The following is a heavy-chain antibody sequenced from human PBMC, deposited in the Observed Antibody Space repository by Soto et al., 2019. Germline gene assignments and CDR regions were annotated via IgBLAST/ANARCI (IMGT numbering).Heavy chain of an antibody. CDR2: VYYTGTT. J-gene: IGHJ4*02. D-gene: IGHD6-13*01. Sequence: QVQLQESGPGLLKPSETLSLTCTVSGGSISSYFYIWVRQPPGKGLEWIGSVYYTGTTDYNPSLKSRVTIAVETSKTQFSLNLRSVTAADTAVYYCARDLAAVPRAFDYWGRGTLATVSS. CDR1: GGSISSYF. CDR3: ARDLAAVPRAFDY. V-gene: IGHV4-59*01.